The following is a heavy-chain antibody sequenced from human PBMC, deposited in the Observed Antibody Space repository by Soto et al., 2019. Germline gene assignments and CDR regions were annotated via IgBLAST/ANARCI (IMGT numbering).Heavy chain of an antibody. CDR2: IDSNGEK. D-gene: IGHD6-19*01. CDR1: GFSITDSEMG. Sequence: QVTLKESGPVLVKPTETLTLRCTVSGFSITDSEMGVSWIRQPPGQPLEWLAHIDSNGEKSYRTFLKSRLGIAKDTSKSQIVLTMTNMDPADTATYYCARRHLAVAVSPWFDPWGQGIPVTVSS. CDR3: ARRHLAVAVSPWFDP. V-gene: IGHV2-26*01. J-gene: IGHJ5*02.